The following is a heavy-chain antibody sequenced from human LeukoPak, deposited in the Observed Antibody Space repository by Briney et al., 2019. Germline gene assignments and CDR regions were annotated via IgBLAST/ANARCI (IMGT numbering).Heavy chain of an antibody. D-gene: IGHD6-6*01. Sequence: GGSLRLSCVASGFTFSSYGMHWVRQAPGKGLEWVAFIQYDGSNKYSADSVKGRFTISRDNSKTTLYLQMNSLRAEDTAVYYCAKDFYVYSTSTYYCMDVWGKGTTVTVSS. CDR1: GFTFSSYG. J-gene: IGHJ6*03. V-gene: IGHV3-30*02. CDR2: IQYDGSNK. CDR3: AKDFYVYSTSTYYCMDV.